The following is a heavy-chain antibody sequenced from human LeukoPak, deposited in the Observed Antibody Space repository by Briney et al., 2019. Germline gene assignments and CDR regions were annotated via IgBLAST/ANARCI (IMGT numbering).Heavy chain of an antibody. CDR1: GGSISSYY. J-gene: IGHJ6*03. V-gene: IGHV4-4*07. Sequence: SGTLSLTCTVSGGSISSYYWSWIRQPAGKGLEWIGRIYTSGSTNYNPSLKSRVTMSVDTSKNQFSLKLSSVTAADTAVYYCARINTYSDFRSGQAGGYMGVWGKGTTVTVSS. D-gene: IGHD3-3*01. CDR3: ARINTYSDFRSGQAGGYMGV. CDR2: IYTSGST.